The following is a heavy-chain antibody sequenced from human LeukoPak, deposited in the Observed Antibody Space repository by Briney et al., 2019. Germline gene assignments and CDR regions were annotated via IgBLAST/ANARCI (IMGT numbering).Heavy chain of an antibody. J-gene: IGHJ4*02. CDR3: ARSPYGAYEVFDF. V-gene: IGHV3-48*03. D-gene: IGHD5-12*01. Sequence: GGSLRLSCAASGFTFTTYQTNWVRQAPGKGLEWVSYISTGGSTIYYADSVKGRFTISRDNAKNSLYLQMNSLRAEDTAVYYCARSPYGAYEVFDFWGQGTLVTVSS. CDR1: GFTFTTYQ. CDR2: ISTGGSTI.